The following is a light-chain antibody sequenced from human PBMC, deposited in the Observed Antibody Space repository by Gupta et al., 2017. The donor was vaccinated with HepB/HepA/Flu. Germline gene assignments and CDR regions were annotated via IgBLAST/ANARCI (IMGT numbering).Light chain of an antibody. V-gene: IGKV1-27*01. J-gene: IGKJ3*01. Sequence: EIQMTQSPSSLSASVGDRGTIPCRAIQGISNYLAWYQQKPGKSPKLLNYAASALQSGVPSRFSDSGSGTDFTLTISRLQPEDVATYCCQKDDSALRTFGHGTKVDIK. CDR2: AAS. CDR1: QGISNY. CDR3: QKDDSALRT.